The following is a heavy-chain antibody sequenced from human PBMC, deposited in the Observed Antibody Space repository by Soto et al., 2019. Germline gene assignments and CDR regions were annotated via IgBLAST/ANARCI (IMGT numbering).Heavy chain of an antibody. CDR2: ISGNGGNT. J-gene: IGHJ5*02. CDR3: AKEAGDYRYNWFDP. V-gene: IGHV3-23*01. CDR1: GFTFSSYA. D-gene: IGHD4-17*01. Sequence: EVQLLESGGGLVQPGGSLRLSCAASGFTFSSYAMSWVRQAPGKGLEWVSAISGNGGNTYYADSVRGRFTISRDNSKNTLYLQMNSLRDDDTAVYYCAKEAGDYRYNWFDPWGQGTLVTVSS.